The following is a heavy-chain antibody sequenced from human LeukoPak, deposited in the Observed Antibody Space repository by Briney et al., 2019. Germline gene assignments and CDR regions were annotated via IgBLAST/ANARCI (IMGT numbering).Heavy chain of an antibody. D-gene: IGHD2-2*01. Sequence: SGPTLVNPTQTLTLTCTFSGFSLSTSGMRVSWIRQPPGKALEWLARIDWDDDKFYSTSLKTRLTISKDTSKNQVVLTMTNMDPVDTATYYCARNGPYCSSTSCYVDYWGQGTLVTVSS. V-gene: IGHV2-70*04. CDR1: GFSLSTSGMR. CDR3: ARNGPYCSSTSCYVDY. J-gene: IGHJ4*02. CDR2: IDWDDDK.